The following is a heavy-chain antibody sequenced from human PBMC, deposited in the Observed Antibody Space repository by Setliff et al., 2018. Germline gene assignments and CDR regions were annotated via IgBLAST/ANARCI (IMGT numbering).Heavy chain of an antibody. CDR1: GYTFTGYY. Sequence: ASVKVSCKASGYTFTGYYMHWVRQAPGQGLEWMGWINPNSGGTNYAQKFQGRFTISRDDSKNTLYLQMLSLRAEDTAVYYCAKGGSDFWSELDYWGQGTLVTVSS. D-gene: IGHD3-3*01. J-gene: IGHJ4*02. CDR2: INPNSGGT. CDR3: AKGGSDFWSELDY. V-gene: IGHV1-2*02.